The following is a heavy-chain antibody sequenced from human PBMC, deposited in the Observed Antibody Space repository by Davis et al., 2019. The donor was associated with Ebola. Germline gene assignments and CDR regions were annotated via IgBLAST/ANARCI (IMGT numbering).Heavy chain of an antibody. Sequence: MPSETLSLTCAVYGGSSSGYYWSWIRQPPGKGLEWVGEINHSGSTNYNPSLKSRVTISVDTSKNQFSLKLSSVTAADTAVYYCARLRGYSGYALDYWGQGTLVTVSS. J-gene: IGHJ4*02. CDR2: INHSGST. V-gene: IGHV4-34*01. CDR1: GGSSSGYY. D-gene: IGHD5-12*01. CDR3: ARLRGYSGYALDY.